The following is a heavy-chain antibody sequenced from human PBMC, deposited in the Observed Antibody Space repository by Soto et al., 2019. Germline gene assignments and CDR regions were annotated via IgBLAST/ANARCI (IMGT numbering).Heavy chain of an antibody. V-gene: IGHV3-48*01. J-gene: IGHJ3*02. D-gene: IGHD5-12*01. CDR3: ARVYSGYDFADAFDI. CDR1: GFTFSRHG. CDR2: ISGSRGSL. Sequence: GGSLRLSCAASGFTFSRHGMNWVRQAPGKGLEWISHISGSRGSLHYADSVRGRFTISRDNAKNTLYLQMSSLRAEDTAVYYCARVYSGYDFADAFDIWGQGTMVTVSS.